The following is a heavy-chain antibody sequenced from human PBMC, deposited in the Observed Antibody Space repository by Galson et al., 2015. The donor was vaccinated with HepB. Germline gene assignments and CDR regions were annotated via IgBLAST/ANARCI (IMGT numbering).Heavy chain of an antibody. V-gene: IGHV6-1*01. J-gene: IGHJ3*02. CDR1: GDSVSSNSAA. Sequence: CAISGDSVSSNSAAWSWIRQSPSRGLEWLGRTYYRSKWYNDYAVSVKSRITINPDTSKNQFSLQLNSVTPEDTAVYYCARVGLNGGSYLAVDDAFDIWGQGTMVTVSS. CDR2: TYYRSKWYN. D-gene: IGHD1-26*01. CDR3: ARVGLNGGSYLAVDDAFDI.